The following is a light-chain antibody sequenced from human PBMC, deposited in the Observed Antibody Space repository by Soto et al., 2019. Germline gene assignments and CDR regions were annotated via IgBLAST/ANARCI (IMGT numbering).Light chain of an antibody. V-gene: IGLV6-57*02. CDR1: RGSIATNY. J-gene: IGLJ2*01. CDR2: EDT. CDR3: QSYDGSNPDVV. Sequence: NFMLTQPHSVSESPVKTVTISCTGSRGSIATNYVQWYQQRPGSAPTTVIYEDTQRPSGVPERFSGSIDSSSNSASLTISGLKTEDEADYYCQSYDGSNPDVVFGGGTKLTVL.